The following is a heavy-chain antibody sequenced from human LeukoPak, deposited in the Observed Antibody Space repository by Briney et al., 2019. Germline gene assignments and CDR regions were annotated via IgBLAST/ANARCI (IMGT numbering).Heavy chain of an antibody. CDR3: ARGFRSSSWIGYYYGMDV. Sequence: SETLSLTCAVYGGSFSGYYWSWIRQPPGKGLEWIGEINHSGSTNYNPSLKSRVTISVDTSKNQFSLKLSSVTAADTAVYYCARGFRSSSWIGYYYGMDVWGQGTTVTVSS. J-gene: IGHJ6*02. V-gene: IGHV4-34*01. CDR1: GGSFSGYY. D-gene: IGHD6-13*01. CDR2: INHSGST.